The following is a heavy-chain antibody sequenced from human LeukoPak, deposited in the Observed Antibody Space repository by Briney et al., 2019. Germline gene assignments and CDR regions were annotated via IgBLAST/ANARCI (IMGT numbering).Heavy chain of an antibody. D-gene: IGHD3-22*01. J-gene: IGHJ5*02. V-gene: IGHV4-34*01. CDR3: ARTSIYYDSSGYRS. CDR2: INHSGGT. CDR1: GGSFSGYY. Sequence: SETLSLTCAVYGGSFSGYYWSWIRQPPGKGLEWIGEINHSGGTNYNPSLKSRVTISVDTSKNQFSLKLSSVTAADTAVYYCARTSIYYDSSGYRSWGQGTLVTVSS.